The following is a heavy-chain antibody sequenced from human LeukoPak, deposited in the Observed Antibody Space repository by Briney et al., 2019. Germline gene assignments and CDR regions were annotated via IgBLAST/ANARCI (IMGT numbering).Heavy chain of an antibody. J-gene: IGHJ3*02. V-gene: IGHV1-24*01. CDR3: ATSSTYYYDSSGYRDAFDI. D-gene: IGHD3-22*01. CDR2: FDPEDGET. CDR1: GYTLTELS. Sequence: ASVKVSCKVSGYTLTELSMHWVRQAPGKGLEWMGGFDPEDGETIYAQKFQGRVTMTEDTSTDTAYMELSSLRSEDTAVYYCATSSTYYYDSSGYRDAFDIWGQGTMVTVSS.